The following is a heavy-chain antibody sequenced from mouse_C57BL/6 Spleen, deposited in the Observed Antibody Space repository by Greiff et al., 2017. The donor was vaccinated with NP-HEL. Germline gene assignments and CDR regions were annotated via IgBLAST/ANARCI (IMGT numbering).Heavy chain of an antibody. J-gene: IGHJ1*03. CDR1: GYTFTDYY. CDR2: INPYNGGT. D-gene: IGHD4-1*01. CDR3: AREGTGTGYFDV. V-gene: IGHV1-19*01. Sequence: EVKLQQSGPVLVKPGASVKMSCKASGYTFTDYYMNWVKQSHGKSLEWIGVINPYNGGTSYNQKFKGKATLTVDKSSSTAYMELNSLTSEDSAVYYCAREGTGTGYFDVWGTGTTVTVSS.